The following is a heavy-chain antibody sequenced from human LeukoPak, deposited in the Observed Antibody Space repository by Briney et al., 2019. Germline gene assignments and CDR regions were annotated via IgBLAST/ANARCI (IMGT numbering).Heavy chain of an antibody. D-gene: IGHD6-6*01. CDR1: GFPFSGYS. CDR3: AREFEYSTSGAGY. Sequence: KPGGSLRLSCAGSGFPFSGYSMNWVRKTPGKGLEWVSSMSILSGITYYAESVKGRFTVSRDNAKNLLHLQMNSLRVEDTAIYYCAREFEYSTSGAGYWGQGTLVTVSS. CDR2: MSILSGIT. V-gene: IGHV3-21*01. J-gene: IGHJ4*02.